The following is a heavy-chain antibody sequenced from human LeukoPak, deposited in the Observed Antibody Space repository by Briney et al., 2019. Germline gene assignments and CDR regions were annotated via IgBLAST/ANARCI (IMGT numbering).Heavy chain of an antibody. Sequence: PGGSLRLSCAASGFTFSNYNMNWVRQAPGKGLEWVSSISSTSSYIYYADSVKGRFTISRDNAENSLYLQMNSLRAEDTAVYYCARDLHVGGSFTKGPFDYWGQGTLVTVSS. CDR3: ARDLHVGGSFTKGPFDY. J-gene: IGHJ4*02. CDR2: ISSTSSYI. CDR1: GFTFSNYN. V-gene: IGHV3-21*01. D-gene: IGHD1-26*01.